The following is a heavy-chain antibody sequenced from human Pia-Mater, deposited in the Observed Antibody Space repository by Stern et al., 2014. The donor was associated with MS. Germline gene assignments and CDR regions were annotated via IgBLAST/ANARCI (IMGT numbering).Heavy chain of an antibody. V-gene: IGHV1-18*04. CDR2: INANSGHT. J-gene: IGHJ5*02. Sequence: VQLVESGAELKKPGASVKVSCKASGYTFNKYGIIWVRQAPGQGLEWMGWINANSGHTNSAQNLQRRLNMTPDPSTSTAYMELRSLRSDDTAVYWLDPWGQGTLVTVSS. CDR3: DP. CDR1: GYTFNKYG.